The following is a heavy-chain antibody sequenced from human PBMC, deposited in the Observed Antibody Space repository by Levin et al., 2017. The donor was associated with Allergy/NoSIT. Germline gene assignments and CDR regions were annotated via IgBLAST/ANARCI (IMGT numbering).Heavy chain of an antibody. CDR2: IDSSSPTI. Sequence: PGESLKISCAASGFTFSSYSMNWVRQAPGRGLEWLSYIDSSSPTIYYADSVKGRFTISRDNAKNSLYLQMNSLRAEDTAVYYCTITIFGVVTGGYWGQGTLVTVSS. V-gene: IGHV3-48*01. D-gene: IGHD3-3*01. J-gene: IGHJ4*02. CDR1: GFTFSSYS. CDR3: TITIFGVVTGGY.